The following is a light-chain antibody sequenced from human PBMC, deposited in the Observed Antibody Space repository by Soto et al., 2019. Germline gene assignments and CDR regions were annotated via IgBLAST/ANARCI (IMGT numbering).Light chain of an antibody. J-gene: IGLJ2*01. V-gene: IGLV1-40*01. CDR2: GNS. CDR3: QSYDSSLSASI. Sequence: QSVLTQPPSVSGAPGQRVTISCTGSSSNIGAGYDVHWYQQLPGTVPKLLIYGNSNRPSGVPDRFSGSKSGTSASLAITGLQAEDEGDYYCQSYDSSLSASIFGGGTKLTVL. CDR1: SSNIGAGYD.